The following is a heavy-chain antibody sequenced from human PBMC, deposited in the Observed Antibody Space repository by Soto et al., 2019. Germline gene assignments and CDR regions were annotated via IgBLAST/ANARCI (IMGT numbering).Heavy chain of an antibody. Sequence: EVQLVESGGGLVQPGRSLRLSCAASGFTFDDYAMHWVRQAPGKGLEWVSGISWNSGSIGYADSVNGRFTISRDNAKKSLYLQMNSLRAEDTALYYCAKTASAVTIFGVVIDNDAFDIWGQGTMVTVSS. V-gene: IGHV3-9*01. CDR1: GFTFDDYA. D-gene: IGHD3-3*01. CDR3: AKTASAVTIFGVVIDNDAFDI. J-gene: IGHJ3*02. CDR2: ISWNSGSI.